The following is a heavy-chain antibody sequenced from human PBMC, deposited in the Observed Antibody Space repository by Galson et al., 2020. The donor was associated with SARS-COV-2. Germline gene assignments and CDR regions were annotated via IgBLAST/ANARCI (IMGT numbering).Heavy chain of an antibody. CDR3: ARQGVNMIVLVTVPGWYFDL. D-gene: IGHD3-22*01. J-gene: IGHJ2*01. CDR1: GYSVSTTNY. Sequence: SETLCLTCTVSGYSVSTTNYWGWVRQPPGRGLEWIGSVYPSGTTYYNPSLKSRVTISVDTYKNQFSLRLDSVTAADTALYYCARQGVNMIVLVTVPGWYFDLWGRGTLVTVSS. V-gene: IGHV4-38-2*02. CDR2: VYPSGTT.